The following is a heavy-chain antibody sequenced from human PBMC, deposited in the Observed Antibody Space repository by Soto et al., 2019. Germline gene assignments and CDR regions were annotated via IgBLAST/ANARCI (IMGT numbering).Heavy chain of an antibody. CDR3: AKSNEDTWQQYFFDY. D-gene: IGHD2-15*01. Sequence: EVQLLESGGGLVQPGGSLRLSCTASGFIFSAYSMSWVRQAPGKGLEWVSGMSGLGGSTYYADSVKGRFTISRDNSKNTLYLQMHSLRADDTAVYYCAKSNEDTWQQYFFDYWGQGTLLTVSS. CDR2: MSGLGGST. J-gene: IGHJ4*02. CDR1: GFIFSAYS. V-gene: IGHV3-23*01.